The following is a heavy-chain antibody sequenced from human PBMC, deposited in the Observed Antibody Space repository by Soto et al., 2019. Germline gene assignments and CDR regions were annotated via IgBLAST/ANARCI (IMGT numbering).Heavy chain of an antibody. CDR1: GASITYGGYS. CDR3: ARGGGYEPFVY. Sequence: SETLSLTCTLSGASITYGGYSWSWIRQPPGKDLEWLGYISHLESTFYNPSFQSRLTLSIDRSKNQFSLKLASMTAADTAVYYCARGGGYEPFVYWGQGTLVTASS. V-gene: IGHV4-30-2*01. CDR2: ISHLEST. J-gene: IGHJ4*02. D-gene: IGHD2-15*01.